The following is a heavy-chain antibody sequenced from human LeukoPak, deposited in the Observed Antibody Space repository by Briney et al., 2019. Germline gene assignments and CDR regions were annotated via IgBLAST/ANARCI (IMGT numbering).Heavy chain of an antibody. J-gene: IGHJ3*02. D-gene: IGHD1-26*01. CDR3: ARGRGYAFDI. CDR1: GGSISSYY. CDR2: IYYSGST. Sequence: KASETLSLTRTASGGSISSYYWSWIRKPPGKGLEWIGYIYYSGSTNYNPSLKRRVTISVDTSKNQFSLTPSSVTAAYTAVYYCARGRGYAFDIWGQGTMVTVSS. V-gene: IGHV4-59*01.